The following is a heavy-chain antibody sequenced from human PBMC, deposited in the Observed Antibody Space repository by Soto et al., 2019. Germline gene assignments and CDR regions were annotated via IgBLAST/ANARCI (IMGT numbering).Heavy chain of an antibody. J-gene: IGHJ6*02. Sequence: QVQLVQSGAEVKKPGSSVKVSCKAPGGTFSSYAISWVRQAPGQGLEWMGGIIPIFGTAKYAQKFQGRVTITADESTSTGCMELSSLRSEDTAVYYCARSQGGSSSLDIYYYYYYGMDVWGQGTRVTVSS. V-gene: IGHV1-69*01. D-gene: IGHD2-15*01. CDR1: GGTFSSYA. CDR2: IIPIFGTA. CDR3: ARSQGGSSSLDIYYYYYYGMDV.